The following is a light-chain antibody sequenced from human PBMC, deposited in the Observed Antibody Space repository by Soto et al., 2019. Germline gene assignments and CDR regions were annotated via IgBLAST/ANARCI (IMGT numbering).Light chain of an antibody. CDR1: QGISNY. Sequence: DIQMTQSPSSLSASVGDRVTITCRASQGISNYLAWYQQKPGKVPKLLIYAASTLQSGVPSRFSGSGSGTGFTLTISSLQPEDVATYYCQKYNSARLTFGGGTKVEIK. CDR3: QKYNSARLT. J-gene: IGKJ4*01. V-gene: IGKV1-27*01. CDR2: AAS.